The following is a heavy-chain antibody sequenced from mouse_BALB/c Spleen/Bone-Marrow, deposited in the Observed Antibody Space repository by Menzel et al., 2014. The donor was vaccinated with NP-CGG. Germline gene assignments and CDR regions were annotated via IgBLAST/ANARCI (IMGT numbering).Heavy chain of an antibody. D-gene: IGHD1-2*01. CDR2: IDPATGNS. J-gene: IGHJ4*01. CDR3: ARNSFRDYDLDY. V-gene: IGHV14-3*02. Sequence: VQLKQSGAELVKPGASVRLSCTASGFNIKDTYIHWVKQRPEQGLEWIGRIDPATGNSKYDPKFQGKATMRADTSSNTVYLQLSSLTFEDSAVYYCARNSFRDYDLDYRGQGTSVTVSS. CDR1: GFNIKDTY.